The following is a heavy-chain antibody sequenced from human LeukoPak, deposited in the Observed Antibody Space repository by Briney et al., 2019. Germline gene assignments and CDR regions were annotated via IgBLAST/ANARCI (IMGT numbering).Heavy chain of an antibody. CDR3: ARLGPRNSSGYYYY. V-gene: IGHV4-34*01. CDR1: GGSFSGYY. D-gene: IGHD3-22*01. CDR2: INRSGST. Sequence: SETLSLTCAVYGGSFSGYYWSWIRQPPGKGLEWIGEINRSGSTNYNPSLKSRVTISVDTSKNQFSLRLSSVTAADTAVYYCARLGPRNSSGYYYYWGQGTLVTVSS. J-gene: IGHJ4*02.